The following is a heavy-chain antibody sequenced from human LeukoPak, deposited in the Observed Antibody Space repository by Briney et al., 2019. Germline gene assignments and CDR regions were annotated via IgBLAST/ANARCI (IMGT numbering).Heavy chain of an antibody. V-gene: IGHV1-18*01. J-gene: IGHJ4*02. Sequence: ASVKVSCKASGYTFTSYGISWVRQAPGQGLEWMGWISTYNGDTKYAQKLQGRVTMTADTSTSTTYMELRSLRSDDTAVYYCALNPYCTTATCYYFDYWGQGTLVTVSS. CDR1: GYTFTSYG. CDR2: ISTYNGDT. CDR3: ALNPYCTTATCYYFDY. D-gene: IGHD2-2*01.